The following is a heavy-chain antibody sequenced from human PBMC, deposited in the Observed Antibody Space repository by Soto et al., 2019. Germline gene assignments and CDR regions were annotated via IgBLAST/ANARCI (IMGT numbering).Heavy chain of an antibody. CDR2: ISASGSNT. CDR3: AKKPIQYYFDL. V-gene: IGHV3-23*01. J-gene: IGHJ4*01. Sequence: GGSLRLSCATSGFTFSSYAMSWVRQAPGKGLEWVSGISASGSNTNYADSVKGRFTISRDNSKSTLFLQMNSLRAEDTAVYYCAKKPIQYYFDLWGHGTLVTVSS. CDR1: GFTFSSYA.